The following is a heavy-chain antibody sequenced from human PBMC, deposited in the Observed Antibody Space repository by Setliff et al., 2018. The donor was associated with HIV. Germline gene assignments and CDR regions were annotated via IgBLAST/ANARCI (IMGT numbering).Heavy chain of an antibody. CDR3: VRERRTPSYSTSSGRTYQYNMDV. Sequence: KTSETLSLTCAVSGGFFSSTNWWGWVRQSPGKGLEWIGEIYHTGSANYNPSLTGRVIISGDKSKNQFSLKLKSVTAADTALYYCVRERRTPSYSTSSGRTYQYNMDVWGKGTTVTVS. CDR1: GGFFSSTNW. D-gene: IGHD2-21*01. CDR2: IYHTGSA. V-gene: IGHV4-4*02. J-gene: IGHJ6*03.